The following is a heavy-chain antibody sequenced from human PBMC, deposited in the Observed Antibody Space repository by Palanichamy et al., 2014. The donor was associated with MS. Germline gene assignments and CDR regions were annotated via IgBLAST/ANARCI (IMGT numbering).Heavy chain of an antibody. CDR1: GFTFSSYW. J-gene: IGHJ3*02. CDR3: ARDGELGREDAFDI. D-gene: IGHD7-27*01. CDR2: INSDGSST. V-gene: IGHV3-74*01. Sequence: EVQLVESGGGLVQPGGSLRLSCAASGFTFSSYWMHWVRQAPGKGLVWVSRINSDGSSTSYADSVKGRFTIPRDNAKNTLYLQMNSLRAEDTAVYYCARDGELGREDAFDIWGQGTMVTVSS.